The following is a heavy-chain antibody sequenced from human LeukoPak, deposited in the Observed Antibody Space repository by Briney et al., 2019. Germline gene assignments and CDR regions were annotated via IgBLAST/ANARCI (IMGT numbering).Heavy chain of an antibody. CDR3: ASPKGRMATSYIDY. J-gene: IGHJ4*02. V-gene: IGHV4-39*01. Sequence: SETLSLTCTVSGGSISSSSYYWGWIRQPPGKGLEWIGSIYYSGSTYYNPSLKSRVTISVDTSKNQFSLKLSSVTAADTAVYYCASPKGRMATSYIDYWGQGTLVTVSS. CDR1: GGSISSSSYY. D-gene: IGHD5-24*01. CDR2: IYYSGST.